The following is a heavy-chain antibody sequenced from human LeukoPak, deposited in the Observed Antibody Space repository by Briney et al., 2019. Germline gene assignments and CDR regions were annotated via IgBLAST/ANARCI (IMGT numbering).Heavy chain of an antibody. J-gene: IGHJ4*02. CDR3: AKTSGGNY. D-gene: IGHD2-15*01. Sequence: PGGSLRLSCAASGFTFSSYTMSWVRQAPGKGLEWVSGVSGSGGNIHYADSVKGRFTISRDNSKNTLYLQMNSLRAEDTAEYYCAKTSGGNYWGQGTLVTVSS. CDR1: GFTFSSYT. V-gene: IGHV3-23*01. CDR2: VSGSGGNI.